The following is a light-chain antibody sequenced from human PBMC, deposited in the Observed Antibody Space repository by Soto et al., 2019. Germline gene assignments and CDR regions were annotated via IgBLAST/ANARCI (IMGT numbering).Light chain of an antibody. Sequence: DIQLTQSPSFLSASVGDRVTITCRASQRTNSFLAWYQHTPGKAPNLLIYAASTLQTGVPSRFSGSESGTEFTLTISSLQPEDFATYCCQQLNSYPITFGQGTRLEIK. CDR1: QRTNSF. CDR3: QQLNSYPIT. J-gene: IGKJ5*01. CDR2: AAS. V-gene: IGKV1-9*01.